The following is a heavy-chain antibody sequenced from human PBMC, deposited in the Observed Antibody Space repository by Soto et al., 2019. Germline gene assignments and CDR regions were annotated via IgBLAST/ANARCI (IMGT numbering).Heavy chain of an antibody. D-gene: IGHD5-18*01. V-gene: IGHV4-59*01. CDR3: ARVGYSYGGYYYYYYMDV. Sequence: SETLSLTCTVSGGSISSYYWSWIRQPPGKGLEWIGYIYYSGSTNYNPSLKSRVTISVDTSKNQFSLKLSSVTAADTAVYYCARVGYSYGGYYYYYYMDVWGKGTTVT. J-gene: IGHJ6*03. CDR2: IYYSGST. CDR1: GGSISSYY.